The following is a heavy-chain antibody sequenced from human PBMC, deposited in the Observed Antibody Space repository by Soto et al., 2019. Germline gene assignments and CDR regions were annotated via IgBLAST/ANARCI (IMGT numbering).Heavy chain of an antibody. D-gene: IGHD3-3*01. CDR1: GFSFRSYY. V-gene: IGHV3-33*01. CDR2: IRNDGTVR. J-gene: IGHJ4*02. CDR3: VSKTIDDFDY. Sequence: GGSQRLSCAASGFSFRSYYMRWVRQAPGKGLEWVSVIRNDGTVRYYADFVKGRFTISRDNSKNKLYLEMDSLRAEDTALYYCVSKTIDDFDYWGQGTLVTVSS.